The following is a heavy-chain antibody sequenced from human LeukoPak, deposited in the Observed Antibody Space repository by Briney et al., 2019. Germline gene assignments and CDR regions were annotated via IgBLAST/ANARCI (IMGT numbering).Heavy chain of an antibody. CDR3: AKVPVTTWVFLEY. CDR1: GFTFSSYG. CDR2: ISYDGSNK. Sequence: PGGSLRLSCAASGFTFSSYGMHWVRQAPGKGLEWVAVISYDGSNKYYADSVRGRFTISRDNSKNTLYLQMNSLRAEDTAVYYCAKVPVTTWVFLEYWGQGTLVTVSS. J-gene: IGHJ4*02. V-gene: IGHV3-30*18. D-gene: IGHD4-17*01.